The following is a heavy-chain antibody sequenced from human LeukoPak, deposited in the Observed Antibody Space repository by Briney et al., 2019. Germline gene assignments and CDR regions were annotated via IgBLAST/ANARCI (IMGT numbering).Heavy chain of an antibody. J-gene: IGHJ5*02. CDR2: IHSSGST. CDR1: GGSISSYY. CDR3: ARAQGRSSVTNWFDP. Sequence: SETLSLTCTVSGGSISSYYWSWIRQPPGKGLEWIGFIHSSGSTNHNPSLKSRVTVSVDTSKNQFSRNLTSVTAADTALYYCARAQGRSSVTNWFDPWGQGTLVIVSS. V-gene: IGHV4-59*01. D-gene: IGHD4-17*01.